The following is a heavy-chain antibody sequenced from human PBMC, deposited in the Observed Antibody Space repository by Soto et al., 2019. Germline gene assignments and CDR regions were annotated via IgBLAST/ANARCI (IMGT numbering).Heavy chain of an antibody. Sequence: QVQLVQSGAEVKRPGSSVKVSCESSGDTFNSYVISWVRQAPGQGLEWMGGIIPIIGVTHYAQKFQGRVTISALSSTGTAYMELTNLGFEDTALYSCARESLGAKGAEHWGQGTLVTVSS. CDR3: ARESLGAKGAEH. CDR2: IIPIIGVT. J-gene: IGHJ4*02. D-gene: IGHD3-16*01. CDR1: GDTFNSYV. V-gene: IGHV1-69*17.